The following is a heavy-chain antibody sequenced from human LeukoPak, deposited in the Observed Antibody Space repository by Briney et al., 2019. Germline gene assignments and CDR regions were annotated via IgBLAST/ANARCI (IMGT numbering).Heavy chain of an antibody. J-gene: IGHJ4*02. Sequence: SQTLSLTCTVSGGSISSGDYYWSWIRQPPGKGLEWIGYIYYSGSTYYNPSLKSRVTVSVDTSKNQFSLKLSSVTAADTAVYYCARENMAAAAPFDYWGQGTLVTVSS. CDR1: GGSISSGDYY. V-gene: IGHV4-30-4*01. D-gene: IGHD6-13*01. CDR2: IYYSGST. CDR3: ARENMAAAAPFDY.